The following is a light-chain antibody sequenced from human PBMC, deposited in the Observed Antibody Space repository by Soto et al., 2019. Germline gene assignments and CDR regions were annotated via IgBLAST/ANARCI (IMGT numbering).Light chain of an antibody. V-gene: IGKV1-9*01. Sequence: IQLTQSPSSLSASVGDRVTITCRASRGISSYLAWYQQKPGKAPKLLIYAASTLQSGVPSRFSGSGSGADFTLTSSSLQPEDFATYYCQQLNSDPLTFGPGTKVDIK. CDR3: QQLNSDPLT. CDR2: AAS. J-gene: IGKJ3*01. CDR1: RGISSY.